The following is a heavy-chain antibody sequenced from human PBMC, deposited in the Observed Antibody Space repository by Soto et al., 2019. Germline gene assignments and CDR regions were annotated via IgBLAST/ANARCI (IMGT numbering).Heavy chain of an antibody. CDR3: ARTTYGSGSTYYYYYGMDV. CDR1: GYTFTGYY. CDR2: INPNSGGT. D-gene: IGHD3-10*01. Sequence: ASVKVSCKASGYTFTGYYMHWVRQAPGQGLEWMGWINPNSGGTNYAQKFQGRVTMTRDTSISTAYMELSRLRSDDTAVYYCARTTYGSGSTYYYYYGMDVWGQGTTVTVSS. J-gene: IGHJ6*02. V-gene: IGHV1-2*02.